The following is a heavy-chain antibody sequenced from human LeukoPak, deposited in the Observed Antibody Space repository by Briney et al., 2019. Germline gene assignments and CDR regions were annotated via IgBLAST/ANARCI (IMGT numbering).Heavy chain of an antibody. V-gene: IGHV3-23*01. CDR3: AKSDC. Sequence: GGSLRLSCAASGFTFSSYAMSWVRQAPGKGLEWVSTINTGGKTYYADSVKGRFTISRDNSKNTLYLQMNSLRAEDTAVYYCAKSDCWGQGTLVTASS. J-gene: IGHJ4*02. CDR2: INTGGKT. CDR1: GFTFSSYA.